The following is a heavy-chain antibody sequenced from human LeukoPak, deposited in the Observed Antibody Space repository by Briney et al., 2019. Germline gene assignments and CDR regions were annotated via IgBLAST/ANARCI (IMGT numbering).Heavy chain of an antibody. CDR3: ARERGVRD. CDR2: ISSGSSYT. D-gene: IGHD3-10*01. Sequence: GGSLRLSCAASGFTSTDYYMSWVRPAPGKGLEWVSYISSGSSYTHYADSVKGRFTISRDNAKNSLYLQMNSLTAEDTAVYYCARERGVRDWGQGTLVTVSS. CDR1: GFTSTDYY. V-gene: IGHV3-11*05. J-gene: IGHJ4*02.